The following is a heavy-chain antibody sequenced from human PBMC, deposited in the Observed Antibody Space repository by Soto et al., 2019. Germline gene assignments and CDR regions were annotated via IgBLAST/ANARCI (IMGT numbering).Heavy chain of an antibody. CDR2: IYPGDHET. CDR1: GYAFSNFW. J-gene: IGHJ4*02. V-gene: IGHV5-51*01. D-gene: IGHD6-13*01. Sequence: GESLKISCQSSGYAFSNFWIGWVRQLPGKGLEWMGIIYPGDHETRYSPSFHGKVTISADRSINTAYLQWYSLEASDTAFYFCARSPRSSPYFDYWGQGALVTVS. CDR3: ARSPRSSPYFDY.